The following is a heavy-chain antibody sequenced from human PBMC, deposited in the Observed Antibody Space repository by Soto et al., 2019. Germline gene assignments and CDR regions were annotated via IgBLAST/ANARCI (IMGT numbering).Heavy chain of an antibody. CDR3: ARDATMFGVVITYYGMDV. CDR1: GYTFTKYA. CDR2: LNVGNGNT. V-gene: IGHV1-3*05. Sequence: QVQLVQSGAEEKKPGASVKVSCKASGYTFTKYAMHWVRQAPGQRLEWMGWLNVGNGNTKYSQKXQGRADITRDXXAXTXXMELSRLRSEDTAVYYCARDATMFGVVITYYGMDVWGQGTTVTVSS. J-gene: IGHJ6*02. D-gene: IGHD3-3*01.